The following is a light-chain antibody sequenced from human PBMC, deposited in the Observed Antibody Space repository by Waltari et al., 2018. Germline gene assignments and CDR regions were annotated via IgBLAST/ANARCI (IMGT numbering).Light chain of an antibody. CDR3: NSYTGSSSWV. V-gene: IGLV2-14*01. J-gene: IGLJ3*02. Sequence: QSALTQPTSVSGSPGQSITISCTGTSRDVGFYNYVSWYQQYPGKVPRLLIYDVSEWPSGISSRFSGSKSGNTASLTISGLQADDEADYYCNSYTGSSSWVFGGGTKLTVL. CDR1: SRDVGFYNY. CDR2: DVS.